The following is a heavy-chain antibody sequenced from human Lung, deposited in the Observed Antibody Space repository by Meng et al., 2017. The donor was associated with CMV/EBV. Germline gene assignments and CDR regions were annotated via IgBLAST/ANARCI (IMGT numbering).Heavy chain of an antibody. J-gene: IGHJ6*02. Sequence: SETLSLTCTVSGCSVSSISYYWSWIRQPPGKGLEWIGYISYGGSTIYNPSLKSRVTISEDTSKTHFSLKLSSVTAADTAVYYCARMTAALRYGMDVWGLGTTVXVSS. CDR3: ARMTAALRYGMDV. CDR1: GCSVSSISYY. V-gene: IGHV4-61*03. CDR2: ISYGGST. D-gene: IGHD2-2*01.